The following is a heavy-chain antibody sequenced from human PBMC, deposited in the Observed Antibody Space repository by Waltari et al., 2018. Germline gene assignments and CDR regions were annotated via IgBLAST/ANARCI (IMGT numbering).Heavy chain of an antibody. CDR3: ARETRHGDWFDP. J-gene: IGHJ5*02. CDR1: GDSVVSNY. D-gene: IGHD3-16*01. CDR2: IYVGGTT. V-gene: IGHV4-4*07. Sequence: QVQLHESGPGLVPPSETLSLACPVSGDSVVSNYWSWIRQSAGKGMEWIGRIYVGGTTNYNPALSGRVSMSVDMSKNQIFLKIMSVTAADTGVYYCARETRHGDWFDPWGQGTLVTVSS.